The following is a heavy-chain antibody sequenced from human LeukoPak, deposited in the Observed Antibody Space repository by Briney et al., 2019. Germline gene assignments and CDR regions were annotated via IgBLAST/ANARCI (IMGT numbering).Heavy chain of an antibody. CDR2: ISYDGSNK. Sequence: GGSLRLSCAASGFTFSSYAMHWVRQAPGKGLEWVAVISYDGSNKYYADSVKGRFTISRDNSKNTPYLQMNSLRAEDTAVYYCAREYSGYPNPFDYWGQGTLVTVSS. V-gene: IGHV3-30*04. CDR1: GFTFSSYA. D-gene: IGHD5-12*01. J-gene: IGHJ4*02. CDR3: AREYSGYPNPFDY.